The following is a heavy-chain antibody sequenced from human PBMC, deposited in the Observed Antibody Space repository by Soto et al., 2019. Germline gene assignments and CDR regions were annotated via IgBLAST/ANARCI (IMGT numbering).Heavy chain of an antibody. CDR1: GFTFSNAW. CDR3: TTDRRAVAGVFDY. V-gene: IGHV3-15*01. Sequence: PGGSLRLSCAASGFTFSNAWMSWFRQAPGKGLEWVGRIKSKTDGGTTDYAAPVKGRFTISRDDSKNTLYLQMNSLKTEDTAVYYCTTDRRAVAGVFDYWGQGTLVTVSS. D-gene: IGHD6-19*01. J-gene: IGHJ4*02. CDR2: IKSKTDGGTT.